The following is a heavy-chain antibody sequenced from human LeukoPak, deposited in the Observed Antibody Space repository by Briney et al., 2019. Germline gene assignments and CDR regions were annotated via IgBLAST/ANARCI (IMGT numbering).Heavy chain of an antibody. Sequence: PGGSLRLSCAASGFTFGSYSMNWVRQAPGKGLEWGSSISSSSSYIYYADSVKGRFTISRDNAKNSLYLQMNSLRAEDTAVYYCARDIHHITRVRGVIMPVDYWGQGTLVTVSS. V-gene: IGHV3-21*01. CDR3: ARDIHHITRVRGVIMPVDY. CDR1: GFTFGSYS. CDR2: ISSSSSYI. D-gene: IGHD3-10*01. J-gene: IGHJ4*02.